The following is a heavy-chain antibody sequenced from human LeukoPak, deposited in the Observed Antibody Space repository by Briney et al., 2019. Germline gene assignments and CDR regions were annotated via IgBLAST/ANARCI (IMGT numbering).Heavy chain of an antibody. D-gene: IGHD3-10*01. CDR3: ARDLYGSGSYYNVI. Sequence: GGSLRLSCAASGLTFSSYSMNWVRQAPGKGLEWVSSISSSSSYIYYADSVKGRFTISRDNAKNSLYLQINSLRAEDTAVYYCARDLYGSGSYYNVIWGQGTLVTVSS. J-gene: IGHJ4*02. CDR2: ISSSSSYI. CDR1: GLTFSSYS. V-gene: IGHV3-21*01.